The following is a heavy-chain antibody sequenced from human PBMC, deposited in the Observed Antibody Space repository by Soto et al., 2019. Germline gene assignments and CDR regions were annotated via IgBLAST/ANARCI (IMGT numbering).Heavy chain of an antibody. CDR1: RNSIGSSLYY. V-gene: IGHV4-39*01. J-gene: IGHJ3*02. D-gene: IGHD2-15*01. CDR2: MYYSGNT. CDR3: VRQWCRGAGCSAFDI. Sequence: NPSETLCLTCTVSRNSIGSSLYYWGWIRQPPGKGLECLGSMYYSGNTRYSPSLKSGVTLSADTSKNQFSLKLTSVTAAYTPLYYCVRQWCRGAGCSAFDIWGRGTMV.